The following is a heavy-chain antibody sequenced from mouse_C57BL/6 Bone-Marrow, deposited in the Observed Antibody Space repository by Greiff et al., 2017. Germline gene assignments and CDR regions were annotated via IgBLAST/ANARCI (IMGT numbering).Heavy chain of an antibody. J-gene: IGHJ3*01. CDR1: GFNIKDDY. Sequence: VHVKQSGAELVRPGASVKLSCTASGFNIKDDYMHWVKQRPEQGLEWIGWIDPENGDTEYASKFQGKATITADTSSNTAYLQLSSLTSEDTAVYYCTTLDYGSSQGGQGTLVTVSA. V-gene: IGHV14-4*01. D-gene: IGHD1-1*01. CDR3: TTLDYGSSQ. CDR2: IDPENGDT.